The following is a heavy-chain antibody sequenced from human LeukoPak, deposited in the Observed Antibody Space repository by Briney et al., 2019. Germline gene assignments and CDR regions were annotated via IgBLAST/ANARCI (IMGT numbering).Heavy chain of an antibody. CDR2: ISAYNGNT. Sequence: GASVRVSCKASGYTFTSYGISWVRQAPGQGLEWMGWISAYNGNTNYAQKLQGRVTMTTDTSTSTAYMELRSLRSDDTAVYYCARGTMITFGGVIVRPPHYYFDYWGQGTLVTVSS. CDR3: ARGTMITFGGVIVRPPHYYFDY. CDR1: GYTFTSYG. J-gene: IGHJ4*02. V-gene: IGHV1-18*01. D-gene: IGHD3-16*02.